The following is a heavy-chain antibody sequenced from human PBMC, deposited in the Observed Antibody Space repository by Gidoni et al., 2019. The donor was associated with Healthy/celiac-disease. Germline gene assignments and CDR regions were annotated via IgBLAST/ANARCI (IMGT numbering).Heavy chain of an antibody. V-gene: IGHV4-34*01. J-gene: IGHJ4*02. CDR1: GYY. Sequence: GYYWSWIRQPPGKGLEWIGEINHSGSTNYNPSLKSRVTISVDTSKNQFSLKLSSVTAADTAVYYCARGGYNWNYVDYWGQGTLVTVSS. CDR3: ARGGYNWNYVDY. CDR2: INHSGST. D-gene: IGHD1-20*01.